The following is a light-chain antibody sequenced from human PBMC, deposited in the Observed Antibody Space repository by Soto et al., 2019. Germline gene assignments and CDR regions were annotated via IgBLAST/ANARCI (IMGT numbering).Light chain of an antibody. CDR3: ETWDSNTRV. CDR1: SGHRGYI. J-gene: IGLJ3*02. CDR2: VERSGSY. V-gene: IGLV4-60*03. Sequence: QSVLTQSSSASASLGSSVKLTCTLSSGHRGYIIAWHQQQPGKAPRFLMKVERSGSYNKGSGVPDRFSGSSSGADRYLTISNLQAEDEADYYCETWDSNTRVFGGWTKLTVL.